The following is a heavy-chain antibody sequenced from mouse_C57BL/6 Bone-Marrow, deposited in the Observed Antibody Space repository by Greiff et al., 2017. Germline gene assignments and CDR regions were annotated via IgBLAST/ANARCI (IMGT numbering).Heavy chain of an antibody. Sequence: VQLQQSGPELVKPGASVKMSCKASGYTFTDYNMHWVKQSHGKSLEWIGYINPYNGGTSYNQKFKGKATLTVNKSSSTAYMELRSLTSEDSAVYYCARLCGSSAFAYLGQGTLVNVSA. D-gene: IGHD1-1*01. J-gene: IGHJ3*01. V-gene: IGHV1-22*01. CDR3: ARLCGSSAFAY. CDR2: INPYNGGT. CDR1: GYTFTDYN.